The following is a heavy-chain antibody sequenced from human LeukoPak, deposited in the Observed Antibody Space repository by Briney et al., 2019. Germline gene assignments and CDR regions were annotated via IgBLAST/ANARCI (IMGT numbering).Heavy chain of an antibody. CDR3: ARVSSSSWYDYYYYYMDV. CDR1: GFTFSTYA. CDR2: IQYDGSNE. D-gene: IGHD6-13*01. V-gene: IGHV3-30*14. Sequence: GGSLRLSCTASGFTFSTYAMNWVRQAPGKGLEWVAYIQYDGSNEQYADSVKGRFTISRDNSKNTLYLQMNSLRAEDTAVYYCARVSSSSWYDYYYYYMDVWGKGTTVTISS. J-gene: IGHJ6*03.